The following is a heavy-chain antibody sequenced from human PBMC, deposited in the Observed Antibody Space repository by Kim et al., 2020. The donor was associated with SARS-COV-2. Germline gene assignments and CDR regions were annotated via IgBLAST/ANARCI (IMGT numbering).Heavy chain of an antibody. CDR2: SRNKANTYST. Sequence: GGSLRLSCAVSGFTFSDYYMDWVRQAPGKGLEWVGRSRNKANTYSTEYAASVKGRFTISRDDSDNSLSLQMNSLKTEDTAVYYCVRLSGVSVAGTRYYYVMDDWGQGTTVTVSS. J-gene: IGHJ6*02. CDR1: GFTFSDYY. D-gene: IGHD6-19*01. V-gene: IGHV3-72*01. CDR3: VRLSGVSVAGTRYYYVMDD.